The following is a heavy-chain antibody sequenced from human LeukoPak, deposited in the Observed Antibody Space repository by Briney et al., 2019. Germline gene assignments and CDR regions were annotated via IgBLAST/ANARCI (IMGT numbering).Heavy chain of an antibody. CDR3: ARVTGYTIEDYFDY. CDR2: IYYSGST. CDR1: GGSISTSNYC. D-gene: IGHD3-9*01. J-gene: IGHJ4*02. Sequence: SETLSLTCTVSGGSISTSNYCWGWIRQPPGKGLEWIGYIYYSGSTNYNPSLKSRVTISVKTSKNQFSLKLRSVTAADTAVYYCARVTGYTIEDYFDYWGQGTLVTVSS. V-gene: IGHV4-61*05.